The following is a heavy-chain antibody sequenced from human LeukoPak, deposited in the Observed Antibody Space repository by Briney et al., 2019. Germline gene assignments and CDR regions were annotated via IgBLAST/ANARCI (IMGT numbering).Heavy chain of an antibody. CDR1: GSTFSSYA. CDR3: AKSSVAGPYFDY. V-gene: IGHV3-23*01. J-gene: IGHJ4*02. Sequence: PGGSLRLSCAASGSTFSSYAMRWVRQAPGKGLEWVSAISGSGSRTYYADSVKGRFTISRDNSKDTLYLEMNSLRAEDTAVYYCAKSSVAGPYFDYWGQGTLVTVSS. D-gene: IGHD6-19*01. CDR2: ISGSGSRT.